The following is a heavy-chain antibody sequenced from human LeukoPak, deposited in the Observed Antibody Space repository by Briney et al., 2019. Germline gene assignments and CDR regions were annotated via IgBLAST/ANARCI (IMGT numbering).Heavy chain of an antibody. CDR2: INHSGST. J-gene: IGHJ4*02. CDR1: GGSFSGYY. D-gene: IGHD3-22*01. Sequence: SETLSLTCAVYGGSFSGYYWSWIRQPPGKGLEWIGEINHSGSTNYIPSLKSRVTISVDTSKNQLSLKLSSVTAADTAVYYCARVVSNYYDSSGYYPFDYWGQGTLVTVSS. V-gene: IGHV4-34*01. CDR3: ARVVSNYYDSSGYYPFDY.